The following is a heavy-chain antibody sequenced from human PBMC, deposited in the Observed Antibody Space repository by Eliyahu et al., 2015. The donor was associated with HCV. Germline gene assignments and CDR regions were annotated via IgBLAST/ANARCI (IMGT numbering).Heavy chain of an antibody. V-gene: IGHV3-9*01. CDR3: GKDESPGGMDV. CDR1: GFNFHKYA. Sequence: EVQLVQSGGGLVQPGGSLRLPCAAPGFNFHKYAMXWVRQAPGKGLEWVSGISLDSDRIGYADSVKGRFTISKDNAKNSVYLQINSLRAEDTALYYCGKDESPGGMDVWGQGTTVTVSS. CDR2: ISLDSDRI. J-gene: IGHJ6*02.